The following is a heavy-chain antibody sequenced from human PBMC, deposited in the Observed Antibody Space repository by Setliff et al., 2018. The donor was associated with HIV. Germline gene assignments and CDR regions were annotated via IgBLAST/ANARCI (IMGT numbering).Heavy chain of an antibody. CDR3: ARADCTSTSCFFGLGGGFFDS. CDR1: GGSISGTYY. CDR2: IYKSGSS. D-gene: IGHD2-2*01. V-gene: IGHV4-4*07. J-gene: IGHJ4*02. Sequence: PSETLSLTCTVSGGSISGTYYWNWIRQPAGKGLEWVGRIYKSGSSNANPSLKSRVTMSVDTSRNQFSLTLKSVTAADTAVYYCARADCTSTSCFFGLGGGFFDSWGRGALVTVPS.